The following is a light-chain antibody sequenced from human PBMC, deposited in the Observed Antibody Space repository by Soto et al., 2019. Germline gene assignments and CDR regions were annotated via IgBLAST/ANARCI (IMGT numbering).Light chain of an antibody. Sequence: QAVVTQEPSLTVSPGGTVTLTYGSSPVPVTSGHYPYWFQQKPGQAPRTLIYDTSNKHSWTPARFSGSLLGGKAALTLSGAQPEDEADYYCLLSYSGARVFGGGTKVTVL. CDR3: LLSYSGARV. J-gene: IGLJ3*02. CDR2: DTS. V-gene: IGLV7-46*01. CDR1: PVPVTSGHY.